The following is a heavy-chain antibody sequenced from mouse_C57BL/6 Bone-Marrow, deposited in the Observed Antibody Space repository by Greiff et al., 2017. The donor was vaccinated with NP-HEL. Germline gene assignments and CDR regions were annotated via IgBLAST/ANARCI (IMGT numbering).Heavy chain of an antibody. CDR1: GFTFTDYY. CDR3: ARYSPYYAMDY. Sequence: EVKVVESGGGLVQPGGSLSLSCAASGFTFTDYYMSWVRQPPGKALEWLGFIRNKANGYTTESSASVKGRFTISRDNSQSILYLQMNALRAEDSATYYCARYSPYYAMDYWGQGTSVTVSS. CDR2: IRNKANGYTT. J-gene: IGHJ4*01. V-gene: IGHV7-3*01.